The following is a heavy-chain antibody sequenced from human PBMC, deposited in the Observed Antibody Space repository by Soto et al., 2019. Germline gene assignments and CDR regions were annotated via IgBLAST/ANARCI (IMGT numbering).Heavy chain of an antibody. V-gene: IGHV3-23*01. D-gene: IGHD6-19*01. CDR1: GFTFSSYA. J-gene: IGHJ3*02. Sequence: EVQLLESGGGLVQPGGSLRLSCAASGFTFSSYAMSWVRQAPGKGLEWVSAISGSGGSTYYADSVKGRFTISRDNSKNPLYLQMTSLRAEDTAVYYCAKDCRQAQWLAYDAFDIWGQGTMVTVSS. CDR2: ISGSGGST. CDR3: AKDCRQAQWLAYDAFDI.